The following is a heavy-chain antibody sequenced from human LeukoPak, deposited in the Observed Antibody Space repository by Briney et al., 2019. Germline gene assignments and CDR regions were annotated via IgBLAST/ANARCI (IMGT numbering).Heavy chain of an antibody. CDR1: NGSISIYY. CDR3: AREITVTRPFDY. V-gene: IGHV4-4*07. D-gene: IGHD4-17*01. J-gene: IGHJ4*02. CDR2: ISASGST. Sequence: SETLSLTCTVSNGSISIYYWSWVRQPAGKGLDWIGRISASGSTNYNPSLKSRVTMSVDTSKNQFSLKLSSVTAADTAVYYCAREITVTRPFDYWGQGTLVTVSS.